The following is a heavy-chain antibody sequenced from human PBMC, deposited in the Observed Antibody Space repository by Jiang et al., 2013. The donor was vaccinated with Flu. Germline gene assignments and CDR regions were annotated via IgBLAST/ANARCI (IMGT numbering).Heavy chain of an antibody. D-gene: IGHD5-24*01. CDR1: GGTFSSYT. Sequence: SGAEVKKPGSSVKVSCKTSGGTFSSYTISWVRQAPGQGLEWMGRIIPTLGINYAQKFQGRVTFTADKSTSTAYMELSSLRSEDSAVYYCATKGVMATIVQDDDFDAFDTWGQGIMVSVSS. J-gene: IGHJ3*02. CDR2: IIPTLGI. V-gene: IGHV1-69*04. CDR3: ATKGVMATIVQDDDFDAFDT.